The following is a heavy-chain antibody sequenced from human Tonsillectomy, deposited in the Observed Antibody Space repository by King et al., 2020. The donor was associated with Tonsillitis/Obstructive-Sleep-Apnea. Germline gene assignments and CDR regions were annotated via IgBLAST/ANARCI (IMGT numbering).Heavy chain of an antibody. CDR2: ISRSSSLI. J-gene: IGHJ3*01. CDR3: ARPPPIWGGSDNIAFDL. D-gene: IGHD3-3*01. Sequence: VQLVESGGGLVQPGGSLRLSCAASGFTFSTYHMNWVRQAPGKGLEWVSFISRSSSLIYYADSVKGRFTISRDNARNSLYLQMNSLGDEDTAVYYCARPPPIWGGSDNIAFDLWGQGTTVTVSS. V-gene: IGHV3-48*02. CDR1: GFTFSTYH.